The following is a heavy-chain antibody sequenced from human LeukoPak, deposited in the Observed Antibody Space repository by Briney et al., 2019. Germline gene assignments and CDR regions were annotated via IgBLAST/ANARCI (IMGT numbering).Heavy chain of an antibody. J-gene: IGHJ4*02. CDR3: ASLLRDGYNYFDY. CDR2: IYYSGST. Sequence: SETLSLTCTVSGGSISSYYWSWIRQPPGKGLEWIGYIYYSGSTNYNPSLKRRVTISVDTSKNQFSLKLSSVTAADTAVYYCASLLRDGYNYFDYWGQGTLVTVSS. D-gene: IGHD5-12*01. V-gene: IGHV4-59*08. CDR1: GGSISSYY.